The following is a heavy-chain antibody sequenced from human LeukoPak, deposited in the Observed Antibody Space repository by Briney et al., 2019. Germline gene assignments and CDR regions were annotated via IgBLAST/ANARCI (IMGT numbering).Heavy chain of an antibody. Sequence: SVKVSCKASGGTFSSYAISWVRQAPGQGLEWMGGIIPIFGTANYAQKFQGRVTITADESTSTAYMELSSLRSEDTAVYYCALSRYYDITWFDPWGQGTLVTVSS. D-gene: IGHD3-9*01. CDR1: GGTFSSYA. CDR2: IIPIFGTA. CDR3: ALSRYYDITWFDP. J-gene: IGHJ5*02. V-gene: IGHV1-69*13.